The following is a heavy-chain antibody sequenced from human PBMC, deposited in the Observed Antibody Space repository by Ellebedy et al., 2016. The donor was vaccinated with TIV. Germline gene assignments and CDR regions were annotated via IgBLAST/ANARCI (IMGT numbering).Heavy chain of an antibody. J-gene: IGHJ3*02. CDR2: IKSKTDGGTT. CDR3: TTVRGDVLLWFGELSGAFDI. CDR1: GFTFSSYW. D-gene: IGHD3-10*01. Sequence: GESLKISCAASGFTFSSYWMSWVRQAPGKGLEWVGRIKSKTDGGTTDYAAPVKGRFTISRDDSKNTLYLQMNSLKTEDTAVYYCTTVRGDVLLWFGELSGAFDIWGQGTMVTVSS. V-gene: IGHV3-15*01.